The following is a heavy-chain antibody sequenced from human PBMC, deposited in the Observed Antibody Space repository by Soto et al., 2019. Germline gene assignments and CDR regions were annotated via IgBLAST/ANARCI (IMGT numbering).Heavy chain of an antibody. CDR3: ARGGLEISTTGYFHH. D-gene: IGHD6-19*01. V-gene: IGHV3-33*01. J-gene: IGHJ1*01. CDR2: IWYDGSNK. CDR1: GFTFSSYG. Sequence: QVQLVESGGGVVQPGRSLRLSCAASGFTFSSYGMHWVRQAPGKGLEWVAVIWYDGSNKYYADSVKGRFTISRDNSKNSLYLQMNSLIAEDTAGYYCARGGLEISTTGYFHHWGHGNLFTVSS.